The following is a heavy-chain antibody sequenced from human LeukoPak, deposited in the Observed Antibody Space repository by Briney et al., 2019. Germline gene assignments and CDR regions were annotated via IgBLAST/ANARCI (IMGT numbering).Heavy chain of an antibody. V-gene: IGHV1-69*06. Sequence: ASVKVSCKASGHTFSNYGISWVRQAPGQGLEWMGGILPLFDAANYAQKFQDRVTITADKSTTTAYMELSSLRSDDTAVYYCASIGVAAAGFVYWGQGTLVTVSS. CDR1: GHTFSNYG. J-gene: IGHJ4*02. CDR2: ILPLFDAA. CDR3: ASIGVAAAGFVY. D-gene: IGHD6-13*01.